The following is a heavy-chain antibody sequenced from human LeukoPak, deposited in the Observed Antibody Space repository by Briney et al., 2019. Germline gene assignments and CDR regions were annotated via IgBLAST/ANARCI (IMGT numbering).Heavy chain of an antibody. Sequence: PSETLSLTCTVSGGSISSYYWSWIRQPPGKGLEWIGYIYYSGSTNYNPSLKSRVTISVDTSKNQFSLKLSSVTAADTAVYYCAREGRVGITKYFDYWGQGTLVTVSS. J-gene: IGHJ4*02. CDR3: AREGRVGITKYFDY. V-gene: IGHV4-59*01. CDR2: IYYSGST. D-gene: IGHD2-21*01. CDR1: GGSISSYY.